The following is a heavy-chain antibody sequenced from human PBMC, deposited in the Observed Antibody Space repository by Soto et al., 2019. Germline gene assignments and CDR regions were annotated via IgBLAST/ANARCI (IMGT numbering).Heavy chain of an antibody. CDR2: ISSTTNYI. Sequence: GGSLRLSCAPSGFTFTMYSMKWVRHAPGKGLEWVSSISSTTNYIYYGDSMKGRFTISRDNAKNSLYLEMNSLRAEDTAVYYCARESEDLTSNFDYWGQGTLVTVSS. CDR1: GFTFTMYS. CDR3: ARESEDLTSNFDY. V-gene: IGHV3-21*06. J-gene: IGHJ4*02.